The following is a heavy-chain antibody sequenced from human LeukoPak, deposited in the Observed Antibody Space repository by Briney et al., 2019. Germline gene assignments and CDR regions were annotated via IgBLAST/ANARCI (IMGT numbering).Heavy chain of an antibody. CDR1: VDSVSSYSAA. Sequence: QTLSLTRASSVDSVSSYSAAWNWIRQPPARGLEWLGNTYYRSNWINDSALSVKSRITVNPDTSKNQFSLQFDSVTPEDTAVYFCARDSGMGLDAFDIWGQGTMVTVSS. V-gene: IGHV6-1*01. CDR2: TYYRSNWIN. D-gene: IGHD3-10*01. J-gene: IGHJ3*02. CDR3: ARDSGMGLDAFDI.